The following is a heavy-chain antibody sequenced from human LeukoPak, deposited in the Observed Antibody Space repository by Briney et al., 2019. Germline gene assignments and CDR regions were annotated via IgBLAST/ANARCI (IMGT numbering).Heavy chain of an antibody. V-gene: IGHV1-69*13. Sequence: SVEVSCKASGYTLTSYGISWVRQAPGQGLEWMGGIIPIFGTANYAQKFQGRVTITADESTSTAYMELSSLRSEDTAVYYCAGSTVTRLAEYFQHWGQGTLVTVSS. J-gene: IGHJ1*01. D-gene: IGHD4-17*01. CDR2: IIPIFGTA. CDR3: AGSTVTRLAEYFQH. CDR1: GYTLTSYG.